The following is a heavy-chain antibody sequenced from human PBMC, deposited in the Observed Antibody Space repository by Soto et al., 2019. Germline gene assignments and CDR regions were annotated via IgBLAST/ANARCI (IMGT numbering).Heavy chain of an antibody. J-gene: IGHJ6*02. D-gene: IGHD3-3*01. Sequence: VASVKVSCKASGGTFSSYAISWVRQAPGQGLECMGGIIPVFGTANYAQKFQGRVTINADESTSTVYVELSSLRSEDTAVYYCASTYYAASPNGMDVWGQGTTVTVSS. CDR1: GGTFSSYA. CDR3: ASTYYAASPNGMDV. CDR2: IIPVFGTA. V-gene: IGHV1-69*13.